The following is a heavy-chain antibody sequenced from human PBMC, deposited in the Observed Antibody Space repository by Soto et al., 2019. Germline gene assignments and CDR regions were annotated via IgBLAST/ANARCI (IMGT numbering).Heavy chain of an antibody. J-gene: IGHJ1*01. CDR3: ARNSRIAAAERYFQH. CDR1: GYTFTSDA. V-gene: IGHV1-46*03. D-gene: IGHD6-13*01. CDR2: INPSGGST. Sequence: ASVKVSCKASGYTFTSDAMHCVRQAPGQGLEWMGIINPSGGSTSYAQKFQGRVTMTRDTSTSTVYMELSSLRSEDTAVYYCARNSRIAAAERYFQHWGQGTLVTVPQ.